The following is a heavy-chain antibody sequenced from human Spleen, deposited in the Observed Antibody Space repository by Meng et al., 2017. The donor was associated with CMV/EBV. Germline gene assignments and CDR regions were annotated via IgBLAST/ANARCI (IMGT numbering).Heavy chain of an antibody. Sequence: SGYSFSNYGINWVRQATGQGFKWMGWMNPNSDSAGYAQKFQGRVTITWNTTLNTAYMDLGSLTSEDTAVYYCARRAYGDYVDWYFDLWGRGTLVTVSS. D-gene: IGHD4-17*01. CDR1: GYSFSNYG. CDR2: MNPNSDSA. J-gene: IGHJ2*01. CDR3: ARRAYGDYVDWYFDL. V-gene: IGHV1-8*03.